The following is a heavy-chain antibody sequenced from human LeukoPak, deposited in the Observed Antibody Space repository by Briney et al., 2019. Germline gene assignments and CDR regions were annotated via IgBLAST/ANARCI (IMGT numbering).Heavy chain of an antibody. CDR1: GGTFSSYA. CDR2: INPNSGGT. Sequence: ASVKVSCKASGGTFSSYAISWVRQAPGQGLEWMGWINPNSGGTNYAQKFQGRVTMTRDTSISTAYMELSRLRSDDTAVYYCARGHCSSTSCYFPFDYWGQGTLVTVSS. J-gene: IGHJ4*02. CDR3: ARGHCSSTSCYFPFDY. V-gene: IGHV1-2*02. D-gene: IGHD2-2*01.